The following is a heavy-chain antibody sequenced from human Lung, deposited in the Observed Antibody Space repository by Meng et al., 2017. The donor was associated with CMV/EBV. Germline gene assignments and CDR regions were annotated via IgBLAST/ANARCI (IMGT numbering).Heavy chain of an antibody. CDR2: ISGSGDTT. V-gene: IGHV3-48*03. D-gene: IGHD3-3*01. CDR1: GFRFSSYE. Sequence: GESLKIXCAASGFRFSSYEINWVRKTPGKGLEWVSYISGSGDTTNYADSVKGRFTISRDNAKNSLYLQMNSLRTEDTAVYYCARESGPMGGNYYYGLDVWGQGTTVTVSS. CDR3: ARESGPMGGNYYYGLDV. J-gene: IGHJ6*02.